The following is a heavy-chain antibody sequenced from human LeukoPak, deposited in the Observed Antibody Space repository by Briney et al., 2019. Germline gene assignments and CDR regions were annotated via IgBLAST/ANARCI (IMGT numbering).Heavy chain of an antibody. Sequence: SETLSLTCTVSGGSISSSSYYWGWIRQPPGKGLGWIGSIYYSGSTYYNPTLKSRVTISVDTSKNQFSLKLSSVTAADTAVYYCARDGRRYDYSNYAVDYWGQGTLVTVSS. CDR2: IYYSGST. V-gene: IGHV4-39*07. J-gene: IGHJ4*02. CDR3: ARDGRRYDYSNYAVDY. CDR1: GGSISSSSYY. D-gene: IGHD4-11*01.